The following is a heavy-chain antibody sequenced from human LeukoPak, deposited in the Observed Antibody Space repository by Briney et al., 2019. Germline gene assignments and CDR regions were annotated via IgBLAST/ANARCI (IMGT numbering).Heavy chain of an antibody. CDR1: GGSISSSSYY. CDR3: ARAQSGSYLGYGFYT. D-gene: IGHD1-26*01. CDR2: IYYSGST. Sequence: PSETLSLTCTVSGGSISSSSYYWGWIRQPPEKALEWIGSIYYSGSTYYNPSFKSRVTISVDTSKNQFSLKLSSVTAEDTAVYYFARAQSGSYLGYGFYTWGQGTRVTVSS. J-gene: IGHJ5*02. V-gene: IGHV4-39*07.